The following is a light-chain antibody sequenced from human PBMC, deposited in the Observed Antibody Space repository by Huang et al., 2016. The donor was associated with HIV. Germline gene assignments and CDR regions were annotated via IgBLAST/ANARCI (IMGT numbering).Light chain of an antibody. Sequence: DIVLTQSPDSLAVSLGERATINCKSSQSVLYSSNNKEYLSWYQQKPGQAPKLLIYWASARESGVPDRFSCSGSGTNFTLTISCLQSGDVAVYYCQQYYNIPWTFGQGTKVEIK. CDR3: QQYYNIPWT. V-gene: IGKV4-1*01. CDR1: QSVLYSSNNKEY. CDR2: WAS. J-gene: IGKJ1*01.